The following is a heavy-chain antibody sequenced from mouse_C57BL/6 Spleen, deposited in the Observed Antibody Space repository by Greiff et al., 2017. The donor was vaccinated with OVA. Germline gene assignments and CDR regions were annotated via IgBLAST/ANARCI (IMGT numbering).Heavy chain of an antibody. Sequence: VQLQQPGAELVRPGSSVKLSCKASGYTFTSYWMHWVKQRPIQGLEWIGNIDPSDRETHYNQKFKDKATLTVDKSSSTAYMQLSSLTSEDSAVYYCAIADYCEWGFAYWGQGTMVTVSA. CDR2: IDPSDRET. V-gene: IGHV1-52*01. CDR1: GYTFTSYW. D-gene: IGHD2-13*01. CDR3: AIADYCEWGFAY. J-gene: IGHJ3*01.